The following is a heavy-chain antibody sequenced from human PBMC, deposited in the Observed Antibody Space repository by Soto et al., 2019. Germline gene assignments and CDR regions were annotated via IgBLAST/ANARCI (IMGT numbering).Heavy chain of an antibody. CDR3: ARDRVDYYDTRTNDYHFRMDV. CDR2: INPNTGGT. V-gene: IGHV1-2*02. CDR1: GYTFTGYN. J-gene: IGHJ6*02. Sequence: ASVKVSCKASGYTFTGYNIHWVRQAPGQGLEWMGWINPNTGGTNYAQNFQGRVTMTRDTSISTAYLELSRLTSDDTAVYHCARDRVDYYDTRTNDYHFRMDVWGQGTTVTVSS. D-gene: IGHD3-22*01.